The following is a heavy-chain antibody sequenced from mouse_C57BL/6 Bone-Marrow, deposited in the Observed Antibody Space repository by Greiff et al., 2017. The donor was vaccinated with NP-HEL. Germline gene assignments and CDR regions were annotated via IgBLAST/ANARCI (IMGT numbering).Heavy chain of an antibody. Sequence: QVQLQQSDAELVKPGASVKISCKVSGYTFTDHTIHWMKQRPEQGLEWIGYIYPRDGSTKYNEKFKGKATLTADKSSSTAYMQLNSLTSEDSAVYYCARGGALYYGSSYEYFDVWGTGTTVTVSS. CDR3: ARGGALYYGSSYEYFDV. J-gene: IGHJ1*03. CDR1: GYTFTDHT. D-gene: IGHD1-1*01. V-gene: IGHV1-78*01. CDR2: IYPRDGST.